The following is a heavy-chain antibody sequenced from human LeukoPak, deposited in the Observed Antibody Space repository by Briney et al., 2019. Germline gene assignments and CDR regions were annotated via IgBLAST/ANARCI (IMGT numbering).Heavy chain of an antibody. J-gene: IGHJ4*02. CDR1: VYTFTIYD. V-gene: IGHV1-8*03. Sequence: EASVTVSLKASVYTFTIYDINWVRQATGQGLEWMGWMNPNSGNTGYAQKFQGRVTITRNTSISTAYMELSSLRSEDTAVYYCARELVYCGGDCSYYFDYWGQGTLVTVSS. D-gene: IGHD2-21*02. CDR3: ARELVYCGGDCSYYFDY. CDR2: MNPNSGNT.